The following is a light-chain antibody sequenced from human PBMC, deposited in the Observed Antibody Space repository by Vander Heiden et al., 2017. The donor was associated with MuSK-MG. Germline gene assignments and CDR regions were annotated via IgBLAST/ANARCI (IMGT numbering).Light chain of an antibody. Sequence: DIQMTQYPSSLSASVGDRVTITCRASQSISSYLNWYQQKPGKAPKLLIYAASSLQSGVPSRFSGSGSGTDFTLTISSLQPEDFATYYCQQSYSTPYTFGQETKLEIK. V-gene: IGKV1-39*01. CDR2: AAS. CDR1: QSISSY. J-gene: IGKJ2*01. CDR3: QQSYSTPYT.